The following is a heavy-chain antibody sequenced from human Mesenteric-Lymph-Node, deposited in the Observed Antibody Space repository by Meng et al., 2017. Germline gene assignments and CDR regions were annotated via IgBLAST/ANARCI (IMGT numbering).Heavy chain of an antibody. Sequence: GESLKISCAASGFTFSTYWVGWVRQAPGKGLEWVANIKQDGSVTFCVDSVRGRFTISRDNAKNSLYLQMNSLRAEDTAVYYCARITPIEWPSKEYCFDSWGQGTLVTVSS. CDR2: IKQDGSVT. CDR3: ARITPIEWPSKEYCFDS. V-gene: IGHV3-7*01. J-gene: IGHJ4*02. CDR1: GFTFSTYW. D-gene: IGHD2/OR15-2a*01.